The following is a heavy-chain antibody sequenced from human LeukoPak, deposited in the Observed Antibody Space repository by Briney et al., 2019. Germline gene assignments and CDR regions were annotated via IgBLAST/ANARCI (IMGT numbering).Heavy chain of an antibody. Sequence: ASVKVSCKASGYTFTSYYMHWVRQAPGQGLEWMGIINPSGGSTSYAQKFQGRVTMTRDTSTSTVYMELSSLRSGDTAVYYCASFISGDSDGYPLAGSYWGQGTLVTVSS. CDR2: INPSGGST. CDR3: ASFISGDSDGYPLAGSY. J-gene: IGHJ4*02. CDR1: GYTFTSYY. D-gene: IGHD5-24*01. V-gene: IGHV1-46*03.